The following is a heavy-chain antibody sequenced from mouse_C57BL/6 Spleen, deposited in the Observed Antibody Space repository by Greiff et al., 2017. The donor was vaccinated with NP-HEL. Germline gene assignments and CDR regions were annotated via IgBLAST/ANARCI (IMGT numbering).Heavy chain of an antibody. CDR3: ARDHDYSKGRYYAMDY. J-gene: IGHJ4*01. CDR1: GFTFSSYA. D-gene: IGHD2-5*01. CDR2: IRAGGSYT. V-gene: IGHV5-4*01. Sequence: EVKVEESGGGLVKPGGSLKLSCAASGFTFSSYAMSWVRQTPEQRLEWVATIRAGGSYTYYPDNVTGRFTISRDNAKNTLYLQMRHLKSEDTAMYYCARDHDYSKGRYYAMDYWGQGTSVTVSS.